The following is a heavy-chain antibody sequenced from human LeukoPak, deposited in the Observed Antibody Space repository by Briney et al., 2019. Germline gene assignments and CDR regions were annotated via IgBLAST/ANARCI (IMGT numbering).Heavy chain of an antibody. D-gene: IGHD3-10*01. Sequence: SETLSLTCAVSGYSISSGYYWGWIRQPPGKGLEWIGSIYDSGSTYYNPSLKSRVTISVDTSKNQFSLKLSSVTAADTAVYYCARAVRGVILGYYFDYWGQGTLVTVSS. CDR2: IYDSGST. CDR3: ARAVRGVILGYYFDY. V-gene: IGHV4-38-2*01. CDR1: GYSISSGYY. J-gene: IGHJ4*02.